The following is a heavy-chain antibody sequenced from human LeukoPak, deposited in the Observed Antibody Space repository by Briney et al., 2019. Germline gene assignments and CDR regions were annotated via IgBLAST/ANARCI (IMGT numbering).Heavy chain of an antibody. CDR1: GFTFSXXX. CDR3: ARXXXGWIDN. V-gene: IGHV3-21*01. CDR2: ISSSSSYI. D-gene: IGHD6-19*01. Sequence: RLSCXASGFTFSXXXXSWVXXAXGXGLEWVSSISSSSSYIFYADSVKGRFTISRDNAKNSLYLQMNSLRAEDTAVYYCARXXXGWIDNWGQGTXXXXSS. J-gene: IGHJ4*02.